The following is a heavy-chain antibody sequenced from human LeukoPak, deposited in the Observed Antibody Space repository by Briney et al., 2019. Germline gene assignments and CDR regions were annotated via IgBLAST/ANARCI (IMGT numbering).Heavy chain of an antibody. CDR2: IYYSGST. V-gene: IGHV4-59*01. Sequence: SETLSLTCTVSGGSISSYYWSWIRQPPGKGLEWIGYIYYSGSTNYNPSLKSRVTISVDTSKNQFSLKLSSVTAADTAVYYCARGGDGYNLLLSYWGQGTLVTVSS. CDR1: GGSISSYY. CDR3: ARGGDGYNLLLSY. J-gene: IGHJ4*02. D-gene: IGHD5-24*01.